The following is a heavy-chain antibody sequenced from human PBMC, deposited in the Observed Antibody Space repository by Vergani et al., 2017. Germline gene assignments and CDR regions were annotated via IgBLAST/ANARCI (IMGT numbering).Heavy chain of an antibody. CDR3: AWDLRLLCNRVDR. CDR2: TCYDGNNK. CDR1: GFTFNQYG. D-gene: IGHD3-10*02. V-gene: IGHV3-33*01. J-gene: IGHJ5*02. Sequence: QVQLVESGGGVVQPGRSLRLSCAASGFTFNQYGMHWVRQAPGKGLEWVAVTCYDGNNKQYADSVKGRFTISRDNSKSTMYLQMNSLRDEDTGLYYCAWDLRLLCNRVDRWGERTVIVVS.